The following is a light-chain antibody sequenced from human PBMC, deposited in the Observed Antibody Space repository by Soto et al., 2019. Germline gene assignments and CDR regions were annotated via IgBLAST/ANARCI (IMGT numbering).Light chain of an antibody. Sequence: EIVMTQSPATLSVSPGERATLSCRASQSVSSNLAWYQQKPGQAPRLLIYGASTRATGFPARFSGSGSGTDFTLTISRLEPEDFAVYYCQQYGSSGTFGQGTKVDIK. V-gene: IGKV3-15*01. J-gene: IGKJ1*01. CDR3: QQYGSSGT. CDR2: GAS. CDR1: QSVSSN.